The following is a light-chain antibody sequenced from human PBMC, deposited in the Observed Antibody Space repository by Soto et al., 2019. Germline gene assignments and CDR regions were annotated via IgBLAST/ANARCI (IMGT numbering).Light chain of an antibody. J-gene: IGKJ1*01. Sequence: DIQMTQSPSTLSASVGDRVTITFRASQSVNKWLAWFQQKPGKVPKLLIFDASTLQTGVPSRFGGGGSGTEFTLTISSLQPDDFATYYCHHYNTYSTFGQGTKVDIK. CDR1: QSVNKW. CDR2: DAS. CDR3: HHYNTYST. V-gene: IGKV1-5*01.